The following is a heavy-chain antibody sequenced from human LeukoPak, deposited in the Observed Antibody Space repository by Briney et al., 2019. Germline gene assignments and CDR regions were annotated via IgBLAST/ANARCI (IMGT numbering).Heavy chain of an antibody. V-gene: IGHV4-34*01. D-gene: IGHD2-15*01. CDR2: INHSGST. CDR1: GGSFSGYY. J-gene: IGHJ4*02. Sequence: SETLSLTCAVYGGSFSGYYWSWIRQPPGKGLEWIGEINHSGSTNYNPSLKSRVTISVDTSKNQFSLKLSSVTAADTAVYYCAGTSPYCSGGSCYPGYWGQGTLVTVSS. CDR3: AGTSPYCSGGSCYPGY.